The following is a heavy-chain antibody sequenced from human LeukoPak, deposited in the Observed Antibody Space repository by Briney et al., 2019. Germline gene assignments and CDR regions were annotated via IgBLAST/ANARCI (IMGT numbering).Heavy chain of an antibody. J-gene: IGHJ4*02. CDR1: GFTVSSNY. V-gene: IGHV3-53*01. CDR3: AKDHYYGSGSPGY. D-gene: IGHD3-10*01. CDR2: IYSGGST. Sequence: GGSLRLSCAASGFTVSSNYMSWVRQAPGKGLEWVSVIYSGGSTYYADSVKGRFTISRDNSKNTLYLQMNSLRAEDTAVYYCAKDHYYGSGSPGYWGQGTLVTVSS.